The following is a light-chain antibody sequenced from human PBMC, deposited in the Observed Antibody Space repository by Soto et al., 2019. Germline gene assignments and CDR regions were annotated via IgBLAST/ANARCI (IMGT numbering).Light chain of an antibody. CDR3: TSYTSSSTNYV. Sequence: QSALTQPASVSGSPGQSITISCTGTSSDIGGYNYVSWYQQHPGKAPKLMIYEVSNRPSGVSNRFSGSKSGNTSSLTISGLQDEDEADYYCTSYTSSSTNYVFGTGTKVTVL. CDR2: EVS. J-gene: IGLJ1*01. CDR1: SSDIGGYNY. V-gene: IGLV2-14*01.